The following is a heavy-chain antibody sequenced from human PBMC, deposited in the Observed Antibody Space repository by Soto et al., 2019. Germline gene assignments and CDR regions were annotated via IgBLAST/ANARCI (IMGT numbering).Heavy chain of an antibody. CDR2: IYPGDSDT. J-gene: IGHJ6*03. D-gene: IGHD3-16*01. CDR3: ARYDGDYVSTTYIYMHA. Sequence: PGESLKISCKGSGYSFTSYWIGWVRQMPGKGLEWMGIIYPGDSDTRYSPSFQGQVTISADKSISTAYLQWSSLKASDTAMYYCARYDGDYVSTTYIYMHALRKGPTITVYS. V-gene: IGHV5-51*01. CDR1: GYSFTSYW.